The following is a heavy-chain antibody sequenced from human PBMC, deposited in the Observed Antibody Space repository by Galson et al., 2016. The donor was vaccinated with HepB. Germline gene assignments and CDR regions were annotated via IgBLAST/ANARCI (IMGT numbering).Heavy chain of an antibody. CDR2: ISAYNGRT. CDR1: GYTFTGYA. J-gene: IGHJ5*02. Sequence: SVQVSCKASGYTFTGYAISWVRQAPGQGLEWMGWISAYNGRTDFAQQFQGRVTMTTDSLTTTAYLGLRSLRSDDTAVYYCARVDLYYQDGTYPRSCFDPWGQGTRVTVFS. D-gene: IGHD1-7*01. CDR3: ARVDLYYQDGTYPRSCFDP. V-gene: IGHV1-18*01.